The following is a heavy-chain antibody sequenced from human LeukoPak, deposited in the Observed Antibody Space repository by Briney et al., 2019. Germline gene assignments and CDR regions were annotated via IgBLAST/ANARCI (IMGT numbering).Heavy chain of an antibody. J-gene: IGHJ5*02. CDR3: ARDPCSGGSCFDNWFDP. Sequence: ASVKVSCKASGYTFTSYAMHWVRQAPGQRLEWMGWINAGNGNTKYSQKFQGRVTITRDTSARTAYMELSSLRSEDTAVYYCARDPCSGGSCFDNWFDPWGQGTLVTVSS. D-gene: IGHD2-15*01. CDR2: INAGNGNT. CDR1: GYTFTSYA. V-gene: IGHV1-3*01.